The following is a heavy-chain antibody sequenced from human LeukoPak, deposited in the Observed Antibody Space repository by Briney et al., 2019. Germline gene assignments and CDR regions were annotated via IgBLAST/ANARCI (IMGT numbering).Heavy chain of an antibody. Sequence: SETLSLTCTVSGGSISSSNYYWGWIRQPPGEGLEWIGTIFYSGSTYYNPSLKSRVTISVDTSKNQFSVKLGSVTAADTAVYYCARRPYNSEFDYLGQGTLVTVSS. CDR1: GGSISSSNYY. V-gene: IGHV4-39*01. CDR3: ARRPYNSEFDY. D-gene: IGHD1-14*01. CDR2: IFYSGST. J-gene: IGHJ4*02.